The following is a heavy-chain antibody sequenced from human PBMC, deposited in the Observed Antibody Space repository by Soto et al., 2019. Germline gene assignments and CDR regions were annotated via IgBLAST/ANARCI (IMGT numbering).Heavy chain of an antibody. Sequence: PGGSLRLSCAASGFTFSSYGMSWVRQAPGKGLEWVSAISSSGATTYYADSVKGRLTTSRDNSKNTLYLQMKSLRAEDTAVYYCASGYYDSWSGYHPTFDYWGQGSLVTVSS. V-gene: IGHV3-23*01. J-gene: IGHJ4*02. CDR2: ISSSGATT. CDR1: GFTFSSYG. D-gene: IGHD3-3*01. CDR3: ASGYYDSWSGYHPTFDY.